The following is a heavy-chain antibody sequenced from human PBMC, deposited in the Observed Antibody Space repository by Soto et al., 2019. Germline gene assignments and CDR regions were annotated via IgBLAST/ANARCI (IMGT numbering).Heavy chain of an antibody. D-gene: IGHD5-18*01. CDR2: IYYSGGT. Sequence: SETLSLTCTVSGGSISSYCWSWIRQPQGKELEWIGYIYYSGGTNYNPSLKSRVTISVDTPKNQFSLKLNSVTVADTAVYYCARGRQLWYDAFDIWGQGTMVTVS. CDR1: GGSISSYC. V-gene: IGHV4-59*01. CDR3: ARGRQLWYDAFDI. J-gene: IGHJ3*02.